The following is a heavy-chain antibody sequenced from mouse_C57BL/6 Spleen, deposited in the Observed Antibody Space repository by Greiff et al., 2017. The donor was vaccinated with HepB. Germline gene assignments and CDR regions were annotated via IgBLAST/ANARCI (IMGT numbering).Heavy chain of an antibody. J-gene: IGHJ2*01. CDR2: INPNNGGT. D-gene: IGHD2-14*01. Sequence: EVQLQQSGPELVKPGASVKISCKASGYTFTDYYMNWVKQSPGKSLEWIGDINPNNGGTSYNQKFKGKATLTVDKSSSTAYMELRSLTSEDSAVYYCARGSYYRNYWGQGTTVTVSS. CDR3: ARGSYYRNY. CDR1: GYTFTDYY. V-gene: IGHV1-26*01.